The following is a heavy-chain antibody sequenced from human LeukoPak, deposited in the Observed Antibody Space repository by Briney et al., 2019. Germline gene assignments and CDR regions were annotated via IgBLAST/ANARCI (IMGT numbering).Heavy chain of an antibody. CDR1: GGSISSGGYY. J-gene: IGHJ4*02. CDR3: ARDISNYYDSSGYYSLFDY. Sequence: SQTLSLTCTVSGGSISSGGYYWSWIRQPPGKGLEWIGYIYHSGSTYYNPSLKSRVTMSVDTSKNQFSLKLSSVTAADTAVYYCARDISNYYDSSGYYSLFDYWGQGTLVTVSS. CDR2: IYHSGST. D-gene: IGHD3-22*01. V-gene: IGHV4-30-2*01.